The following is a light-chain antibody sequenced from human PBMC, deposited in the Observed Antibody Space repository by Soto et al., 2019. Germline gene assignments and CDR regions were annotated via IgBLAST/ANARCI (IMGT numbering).Light chain of an antibody. Sequence: QSALTQPPSASGSPGQPVTISCTGTSSDVGGYDYVSWYQQYPGKAPKLLIYEVSKRPSGVPDRFSGSKTGNTASLTVSGLQADDEADYYCSSYTSSTTSVVFGGGTKLTVL. V-gene: IGLV2-8*01. CDR3: SSYTSSTTSVV. CDR1: SSDVGGYDY. CDR2: EVS. J-gene: IGLJ2*01.